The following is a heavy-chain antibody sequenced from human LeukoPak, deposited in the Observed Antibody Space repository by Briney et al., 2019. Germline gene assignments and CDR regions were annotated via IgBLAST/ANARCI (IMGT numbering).Heavy chain of an antibody. V-gene: IGHV3-30*18. CDR3: AKGRRVVVISNWFDP. Sequence: GGSLRLSCAASGFTFSSYGMHWVRQAPGKGLEWVAVISYDGSNKYYADSVKGRFTISRDNSKNTLYLQMNSLRAEDTAVYYCAKGRRVVVISNWFDPWGQGTLVTVSS. D-gene: IGHD3-22*01. J-gene: IGHJ5*02. CDR1: GFTFSSYG. CDR2: ISYDGSNK.